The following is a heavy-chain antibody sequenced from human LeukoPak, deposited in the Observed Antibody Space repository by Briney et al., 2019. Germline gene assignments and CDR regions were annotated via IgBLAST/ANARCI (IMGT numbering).Heavy chain of an antibody. D-gene: IGHD3-22*01. CDR2: IYYSGST. J-gene: IGHJ4*02. CDR3: ARRYYYDSSGYSVQTYYFDY. V-gene: IGHV4-59*08. Sequence: ASETLSLTCTVSGGSISSYYWSWIRQPPGKGLEWIGYIYYSGSTNYNPSLKSRVTISVDTSKNQFSLKLSSVTAADTAVYYCARRYYYDSSGYSVQTYYFDYWGQGTLVTVSS. CDR1: GGSISSYY.